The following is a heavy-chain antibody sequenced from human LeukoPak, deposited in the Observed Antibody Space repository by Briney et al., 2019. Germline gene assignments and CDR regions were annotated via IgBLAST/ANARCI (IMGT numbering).Heavy chain of an antibody. CDR1: GFTFSNAW. V-gene: IGHV3-15*07. D-gene: IGHD3-3*01. CDR3: TVGGYDFWSGYYNNWFDP. Sequence: GGSLRLSCAASGFTFSNAWMNWVRQAPGKGLEWVGRIKSKTDGGTTDYAAPVKGRFTISRDDSKNTLYLQMNSLKTEDTAVYYCTVGGYDFWSGYYNNWFDPWGQGTLVTVSS. CDR2: IKSKTDGGTT. J-gene: IGHJ5*02.